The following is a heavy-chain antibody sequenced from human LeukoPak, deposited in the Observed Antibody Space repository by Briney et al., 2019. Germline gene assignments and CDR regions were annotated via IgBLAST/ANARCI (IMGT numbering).Heavy chain of an antibody. CDR1: GFTFSSYP. CDR2: ISYDGSNK. D-gene: IGHD2-2*01. CDR3: ARGAPYCSSISCYVDY. J-gene: IGHJ4*02. Sequence: GRSLRLSCAASGFTFSSYPMHWVRQAPGKGLEWVADISYDGSNKCYADSVKGRFTISRDNSKNTLYLQMNSLRAEDTAVYYCARGAPYCSSISCYVDYWGQGTLVTVSS. V-gene: IGHV3-30-3*01.